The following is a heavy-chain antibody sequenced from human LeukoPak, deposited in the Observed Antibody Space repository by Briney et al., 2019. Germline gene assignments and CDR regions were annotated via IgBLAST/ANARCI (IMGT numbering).Heavy chain of an antibody. CDR1: SGSISSYY. CDR3: ARIMDCSGGSCYKRSSWYFDL. Sequence: PSETLSLTCTISSGSISSYYWSWIRQPPGKGLEWIGNIYYSGSTNYNSSLKSRVTISVDTPKNQFSLRLSSVTAADTAVYYCARIMDCSGGSCYKRSSWYFDLWGRGTLVTVSS. D-gene: IGHD2-15*01. CDR2: IYYSGST. V-gene: IGHV4-59*01. J-gene: IGHJ2*01.